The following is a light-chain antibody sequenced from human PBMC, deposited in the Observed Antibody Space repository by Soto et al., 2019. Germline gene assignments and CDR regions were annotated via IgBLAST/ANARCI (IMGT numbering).Light chain of an antibody. J-gene: IGLJ1*01. CDR1: NSDVGSYNL. Sequence: QSALTQPASVSGSPGQSITISCTGTNSDVGSYNLVSWYQLHPGKAPKVMIYEVSKRPSGVPNRFSGSKSGNTASLTISGLQAEDEADYYCCSYAGSSTYVFGTGTKVTVL. CDR2: EVS. CDR3: CSYAGSSTYV. V-gene: IGLV2-23*02.